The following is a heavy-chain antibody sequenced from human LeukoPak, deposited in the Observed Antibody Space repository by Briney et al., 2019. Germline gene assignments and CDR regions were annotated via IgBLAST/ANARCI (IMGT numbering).Heavy chain of an antibody. V-gene: IGHV3-23*01. Sequence: PGGSLRLSCAASGFTFTSYSMSWVRQAPGKGLEWVSGTSVRGDYTYYADSVKGRFTISRDNSKNTLYLQMNSLRAEDTALYFCAKKAQYNGNYSLDYWGQGTLVTVSS. CDR3: AKKAQYNGNYSLDY. CDR2: TSVRGDYT. D-gene: IGHD1-26*01. CDR1: GFTFTSYS. J-gene: IGHJ4*02.